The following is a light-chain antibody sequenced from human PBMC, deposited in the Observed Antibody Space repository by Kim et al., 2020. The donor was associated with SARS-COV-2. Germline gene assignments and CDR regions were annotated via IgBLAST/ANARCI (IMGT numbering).Light chain of an antibody. Sequence: TQSASVGDRVTITCRASQSVSSWLAWYQQKPGKAPKLLIYKASTLEGGVPSRFSGRGSGTEFTLTINSLQPDDFATYSCQQYDSHPYTFGQGTKLEI. CDR3: QQYDSHPYT. CDR1: QSVSSW. V-gene: IGKV1-5*03. J-gene: IGKJ2*01. CDR2: KAS.